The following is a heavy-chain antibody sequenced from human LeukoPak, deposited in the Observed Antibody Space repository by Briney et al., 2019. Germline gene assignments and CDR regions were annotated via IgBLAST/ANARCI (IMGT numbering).Heavy chain of an antibody. D-gene: IGHD6-6*01. J-gene: IGHJ1*01. CDR2: ISYDGSNK. CDR1: GFTFSSYA. CDR3: ARASSALTAYFQH. Sequence: GGSLRLSCAASGFTFSSYAMHWVRQAPGKGLEWEAVISYDGSNKYYADSVKGRFTISRDNSKNTLYLQMNSLRAEDTAVYYCARASSALTAYFQHWGQGTLVTVSS. V-gene: IGHV3-30-3*01.